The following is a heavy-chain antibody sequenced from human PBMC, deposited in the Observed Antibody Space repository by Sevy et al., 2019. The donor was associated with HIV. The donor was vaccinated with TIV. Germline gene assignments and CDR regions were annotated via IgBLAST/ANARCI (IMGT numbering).Heavy chain of an antibody. CDR2: IGYDGSNK. V-gene: IGHV3-33*01. CDR3: ARESGSDWYLDY. Sequence: GGSLRLSCAASGFTFSTYDIHWVRQAPGKGLEWVAAVIGYDGSNKYYADSVKGRFTISRDNSKNTRYLQMNGLRAGDTAVYYCARESGSDWYLDYWGQGTLVTVSS. J-gene: IGHJ4*02. CDR1: GFTFSTYD. D-gene: IGHD6-19*01.